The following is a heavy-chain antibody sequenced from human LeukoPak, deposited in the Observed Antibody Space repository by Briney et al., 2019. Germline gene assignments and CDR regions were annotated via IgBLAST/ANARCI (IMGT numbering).Heavy chain of an antibody. CDR1: GFTFSNYE. CDR3: ARQFFSSGPPDPFDV. J-gene: IGHJ3*01. D-gene: IGHD5-18*01. V-gene: IGHV3-48*03. CDR2: ISGDGSSM. Sequence: GGSLRLSCAASGFTFSNYEMHWVRQAPGKGLEWLSYISGDGSSMDYADSVKGRFIISRDNAKNSLFLHMDSLRAEDTALYYCARQFFSSGPPDPFDVWGQGTMVTVSS.